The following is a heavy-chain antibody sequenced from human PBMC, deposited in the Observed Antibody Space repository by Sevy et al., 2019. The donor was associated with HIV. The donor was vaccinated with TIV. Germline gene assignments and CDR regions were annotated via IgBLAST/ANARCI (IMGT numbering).Heavy chain of an antibody. J-gene: IGHJ4*02. CDR1: GFSFSSYS. CDR2: IGSSNSYI. D-gene: IGHD6-13*01. V-gene: IGHV3-21*01. CDR3: ARSYSSSWYILYYFEY. Sequence: GGSLRLSCAASGFSFSSYSVSWVRQAPGKGLEWVASIGSSNSYIYYEASVKGRFTISRDKAKNSLLLHMTTLRAEDTAVYYCARSYSSSWYILYYFEYWGQGTPVTVSS.